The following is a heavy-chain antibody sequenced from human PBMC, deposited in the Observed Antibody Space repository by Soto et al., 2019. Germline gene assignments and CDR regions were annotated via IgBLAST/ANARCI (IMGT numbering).Heavy chain of an antibody. J-gene: IGHJ4*02. Sequence: PSETLSLTCVVSNFSISSGYYWGWIRQSPGKGLEWIASIYRSGTTSYNPSLKSRVTISVDPSKNQFSLMLTAVTAADTAVYYRARTHSGSYYSVFNYWGRGSLVTVSS. D-gene: IGHD1-26*01. V-gene: IGHV4-38-2*01. CDR3: ARTHSGSYYSVFNY. CDR2: IYRSGTT. CDR1: NFSISSGYY.